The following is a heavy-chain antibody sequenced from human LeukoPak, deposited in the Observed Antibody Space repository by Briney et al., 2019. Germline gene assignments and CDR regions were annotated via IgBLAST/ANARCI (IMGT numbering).Heavy chain of an antibody. J-gene: IGHJ4*01. V-gene: IGHV3-21*01. CDR3: ASALQPYYYFDSGSISYFDS. Sequence: GGSLRLSCAASGFKFSSYSMKWVRQAPGKGLEWVSFISSSSSYIYYADSLKGRFTISRDNAKNSLYLQMNSLRAEDTAVYYCASALQPYYYFDSGSISYFDSWGHGPLVTVSS. D-gene: IGHD3-10*01. CDR2: ISSSSSYI. CDR1: GFKFSSYS.